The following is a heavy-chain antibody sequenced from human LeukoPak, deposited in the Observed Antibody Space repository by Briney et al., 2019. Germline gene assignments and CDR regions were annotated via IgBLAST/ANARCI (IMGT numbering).Heavy chain of an antibody. CDR2: ISYDGSNK. CDR3: AKDGGGFQGYFDY. J-gene: IGHJ4*02. CDR1: GFTFSSYG. D-gene: IGHD4-23*01. V-gene: IGHV3-30*18. Sequence: GGSLRLSCAVSGFTFSSYGMHSVRQAPGKGLEWVAVISYDGSNKYYADSVTGRFTISRDNSKNTLYLQMKSLRAEDTAVYYCAKDGGGFQGYFDYWGQGTLVTVSS.